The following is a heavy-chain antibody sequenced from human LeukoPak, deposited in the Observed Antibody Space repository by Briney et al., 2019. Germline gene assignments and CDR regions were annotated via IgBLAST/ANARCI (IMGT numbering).Heavy chain of an antibody. V-gene: IGHV4-30-2*01. D-gene: IGHD3-10*01. CDR3: ARGLLWFGELAFDI. J-gene: IGHJ3*02. CDR2: IYHSGST. CDR1: GGSISSGGYS. Sequence: SETLSLTCAVSGGSISSGGYSWSWIRQPPGKGLEWIGYIYHSGSTYYNPSLKSRVTISVDRSKNQFSLKLSSVTAADMAVYYCARGLLWFGELAFDIWGQGTMVTVSS.